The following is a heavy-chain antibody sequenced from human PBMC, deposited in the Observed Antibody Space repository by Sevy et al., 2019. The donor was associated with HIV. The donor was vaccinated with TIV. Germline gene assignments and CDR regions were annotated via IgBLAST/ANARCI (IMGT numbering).Heavy chain of an antibody. J-gene: IGHJ4*02. D-gene: IGHD2-21*02. V-gene: IGHV3-30*18. CDR2: ISYDGSNK. Sequence: GGSLRLSCAASGLTFSSYGMHWVRQAPGKGLEWVAVISYDGSNKYYADSVKGRFTISRDNSKNTLYLQMNSLRAEDTAVYYCAQGNAPVVVTAELDYWGQGTLVTVSS. CDR1: GLTFSSYG. CDR3: AQGNAPVVVTAELDY.